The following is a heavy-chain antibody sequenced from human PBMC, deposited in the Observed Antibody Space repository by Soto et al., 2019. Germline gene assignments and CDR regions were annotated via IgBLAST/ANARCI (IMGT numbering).Heavy chain of an antibody. Sequence: GASVKVSCKASGYSFTSYGISWVRRAPGQGLELMGWISPYNGHTQFVQRFQGRVSMTTDTSTKTAYMELRNLRSDDTAHYYCARDLTIVPATHPRLENYGMDVWGQGTTVTVYS. CDR1: GYSFTSYG. V-gene: IGHV1-18*01. J-gene: IGHJ6*02. D-gene: IGHD2-2*01. CDR2: ISPYNGHT. CDR3: ARDLTIVPATHPRLENYGMDV.